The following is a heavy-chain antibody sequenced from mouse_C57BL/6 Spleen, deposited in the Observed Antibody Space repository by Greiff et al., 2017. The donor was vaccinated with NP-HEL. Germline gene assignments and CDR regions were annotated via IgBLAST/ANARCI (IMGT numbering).Heavy chain of an antibody. CDR3: ARRTLYDYDRGYYFDY. Sequence: VQLQQSGPELVKPGASVKISCKASGYSFTGYYMNWVKQSPEKSLEWIGGINPSTGGTTYNQKFKAKATLTVDKSSSTAYMQLKSLTSEDSAVYYCARRTLYDYDRGYYFDYWGQGTTLTVSS. V-gene: IGHV1-42*01. CDR1: GYSFTGYY. D-gene: IGHD2-4*01. J-gene: IGHJ2*01. CDR2: INPSTGGT.